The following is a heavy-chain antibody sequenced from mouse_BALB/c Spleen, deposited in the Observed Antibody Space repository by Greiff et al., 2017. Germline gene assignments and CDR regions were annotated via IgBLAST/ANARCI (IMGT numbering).Heavy chain of an antibody. CDR3: VRQGYGSSYSYAMDY. J-gene: IGHJ4*01. CDR2: IRSKSNNYAT. V-gene: IGHV10-1*02. CDR1: GFTFNTYA. D-gene: IGHD1-1*01. Sequence: EVQLVESGGGLVQPKGSLKLSCAASGFTFNTYAMNWVRQAPGKGLEWVARIRSKSNNYATYYADSVKDRFTISRDDSQSMLYLQMNNLKTEDTAMYYCVRQGYGSSYSYAMDYWGQGTSVTVSS.